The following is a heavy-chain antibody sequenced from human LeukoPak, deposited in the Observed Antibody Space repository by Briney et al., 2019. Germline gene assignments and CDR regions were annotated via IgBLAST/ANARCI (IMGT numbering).Heavy chain of an antibody. CDR1: GFTFSSYA. J-gene: IGHJ5*02. Sequence: PGGSLRLSCAASGFTFSSYAMSWVRQAPGKGLEWVSDISSSFGSTYYADSVKGRFTISRDNSKNTLYLQMNSLRAEDTAVYYCAKDSGGTLNWFAPWGQGTLVTVSS. V-gene: IGHV3-23*01. CDR3: AKDSGGTLNWFAP. CDR2: ISSSFGST. D-gene: IGHD1-26*01.